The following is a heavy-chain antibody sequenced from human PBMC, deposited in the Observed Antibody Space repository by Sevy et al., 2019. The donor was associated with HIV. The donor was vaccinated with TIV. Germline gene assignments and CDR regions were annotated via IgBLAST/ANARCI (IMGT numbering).Heavy chain of an antibody. CDR3: AKGRGIAAKYYFDY. CDR1: GFTFSSYA. Sequence: GGSLRLSCAASGFTFSSYAMSGVRQAPGKGLEWVSAISGSSGSTYYADSVKGRFTISRDNSKNTLYLQMNSLRAEDTAVYYCAKGRGIAAKYYFDYWGQGTLVTVSS. CDR2: ISGSSGST. V-gene: IGHV3-23*01. D-gene: IGHD6-13*01. J-gene: IGHJ4*02.